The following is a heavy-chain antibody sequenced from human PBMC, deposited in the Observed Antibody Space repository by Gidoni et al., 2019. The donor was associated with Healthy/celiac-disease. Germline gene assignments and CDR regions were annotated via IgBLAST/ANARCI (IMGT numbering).Heavy chain of an antibody. Sequence: QVQLQQWGAGLLKPSETLSLTCAVYGGSFSGYYWSWIRQPPGKGLEWIGEINHSGSTNYNPSLKSRVTISVDTSKNQFSLKLSSVTAADTAVYYCARGGYYYGSGSHPGPYYYGMDVWGQGTTVTVSS. D-gene: IGHD3-10*01. J-gene: IGHJ6*02. CDR1: GGSFSGYY. CDR3: ARGGYYYGSGSHPGPYYYGMDV. CDR2: INHSGST. V-gene: IGHV4-34*01.